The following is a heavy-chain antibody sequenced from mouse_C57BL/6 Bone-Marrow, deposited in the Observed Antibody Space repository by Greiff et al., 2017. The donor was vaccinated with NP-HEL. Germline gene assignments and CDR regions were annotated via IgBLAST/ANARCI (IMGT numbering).Heavy chain of an antibody. J-gene: IGHJ4*01. Sequence: VQLQQSGAELVRPGASVKLSCTASGFNIKDDYMHWVKQRPEQGLEWIGWIDPENGDTEYASKFQGKATITADTSSNTAYLQLSSLTSEDTAVYYCTTLEGTTEAMDYWGQGTSVTVSS. CDR1: GFNIKDDY. D-gene: IGHD1-1*01. CDR3: TTLEGTTEAMDY. V-gene: IGHV14-4*01. CDR2: IDPENGDT.